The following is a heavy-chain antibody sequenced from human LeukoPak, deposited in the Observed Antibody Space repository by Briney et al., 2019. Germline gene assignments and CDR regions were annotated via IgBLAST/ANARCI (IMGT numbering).Heavy chain of an antibody. CDR2: IKSKTDGGTT. CDR1: GFTVSSNY. J-gene: IGHJ4*02. CDR3: TTDEAYYYDSSGYDY. Sequence: GSLRLSCAASGFTVSSNYMSWVRQAPGKGLEWVGRIKSKTDGGTTDYAAPVKGRFTISRDDSKNTLYLQMNSLKTEDTAVYYCTTDEAYYYDSSGYDYWGQGTLVTVSS. V-gene: IGHV3-15*01. D-gene: IGHD3-22*01.